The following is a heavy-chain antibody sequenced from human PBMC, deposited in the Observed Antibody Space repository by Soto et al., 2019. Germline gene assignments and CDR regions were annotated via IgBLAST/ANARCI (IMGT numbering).Heavy chain of an antibody. Sequence: QVQLVQSGAEVKKPGSSVKVSCKASGGTFSSYAISWVRQAPGQGLEWMGGIIPIFGTANYAQKFQGRVTITADESTSTAYMELSSLRSEDTAVYYCARGGRSGTFYYYYGMDFWGQGTTVTVSS. CDR2: IIPIFGTA. V-gene: IGHV1-69*12. CDR1: GGTFSSYA. D-gene: IGHD3-16*01. J-gene: IGHJ6*02. CDR3: ARGGRSGTFYYYYGMDF.